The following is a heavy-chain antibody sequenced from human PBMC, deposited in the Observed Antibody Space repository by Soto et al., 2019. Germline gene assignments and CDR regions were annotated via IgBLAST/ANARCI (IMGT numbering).Heavy chain of an antibody. CDR1: GFTFSSYG. CDR2: IWYDGSNK. CDR3: ARSSGWEYYFDY. D-gene: IGHD6-19*01. Sequence: GGSLRLSCAAPGFTFSSYGMHWVRQAPGKGLEWVAVIWYDGSNKYYADSVKGRFTIPRDNSKNTLYLQMNSLRAEDTAVYYCARSSGWEYYFDYWGQGTLVTVSS. J-gene: IGHJ4*02. V-gene: IGHV3-33*01.